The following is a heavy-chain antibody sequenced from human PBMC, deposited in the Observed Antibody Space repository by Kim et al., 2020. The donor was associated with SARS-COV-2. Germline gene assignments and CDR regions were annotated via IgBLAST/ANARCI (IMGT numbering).Heavy chain of an antibody. CDR3: ARASLLGSYAFDI. J-gene: IGHJ3*02. Sequence: YQGSVKGRFTISRENAKNSLYLQMNSLRAGDTAVYYCARASLLGSYAFDIWGQGTMVTVSS. V-gene: IGHV3-13*01. D-gene: IGHD6-6*01.